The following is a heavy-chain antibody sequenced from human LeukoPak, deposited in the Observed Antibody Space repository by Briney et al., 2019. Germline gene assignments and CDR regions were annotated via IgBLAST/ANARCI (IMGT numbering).Heavy chain of an antibody. D-gene: IGHD2-21*02. J-gene: IGHJ4*02. CDR2: ISGSGGST. Sequence: GGSLRLSCAASGFTLSSYAMSWVRQAPGKGLEWVSAISGSGGSTYYADSVKGRFTISRDNSKNTLYLRMNSLRAEDTAVYYCAKVGTAYYFDYWGQGTLVTVSS. CDR3: AKVGTAYYFDY. CDR1: GFTLSSYA. V-gene: IGHV3-23*01.